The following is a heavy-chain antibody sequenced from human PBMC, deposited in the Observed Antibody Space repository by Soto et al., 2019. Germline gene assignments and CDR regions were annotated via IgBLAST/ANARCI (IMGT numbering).Heavy chain of an antibody. CDR1: GYSFTSYW. CDR3: ARILLGYCSGGSCYPHGPNWFDP. V-gene: IGHV5-51*01. D-gene: IGHD2-15*01. Sequence: GESLKISCKGSGYSFTSYWIGWVRQMPGKGLEWMGIIYPGDSDTRYSPSFQGQVTISADKSISTAYLQWSSLKASDTAMYYCARILLGYCSGGSCYPHGPNWFDPWGQGTLVTVSS. CDR2: IYPGDSDT. J-gene: IGHJ5*02.